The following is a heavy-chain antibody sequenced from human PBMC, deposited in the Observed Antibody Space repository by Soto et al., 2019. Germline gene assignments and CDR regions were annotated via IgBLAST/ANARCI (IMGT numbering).Heavy chain of an antibody. V-gene: IGHV5-10-1*01. D-gene: IGHD3-22*01. J-gene: IGHJ3*02. CDR2: IDPSDSYT. Sequence: GDSLNLSCNGSGYSFTSYWISWVRQMPGKGLEWMGRIDPSDSYTNYSPSFQGHVTISADKSISTAYLQWSSLKASDTAMYYCATETYYYDSSGYVTFDIWGQGTMVTVSS. CDR1: GYSFTSYW. CDR3: ATETYYYDSSGYVTFDI.